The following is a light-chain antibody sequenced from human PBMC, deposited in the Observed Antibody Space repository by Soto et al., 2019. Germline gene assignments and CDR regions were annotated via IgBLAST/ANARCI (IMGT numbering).Light chain of an antibody. J-gene: IGLJ2*01. CDR1: SSDVGGYNY. CDR2: EVS. V-gene: IGLV2-14*01. CDR3: GSYTSSSTLV. Sequence: QSVLTQPASVSGSPGQSSTISCTGTSSDVGGYNYVSWYQQYPGKAPKLMIYEVSNRPSGVSNRFSGSKSGNTASLTISGLQAEDEADYYCGSYTSSSTLVFGGGTQLTVL.